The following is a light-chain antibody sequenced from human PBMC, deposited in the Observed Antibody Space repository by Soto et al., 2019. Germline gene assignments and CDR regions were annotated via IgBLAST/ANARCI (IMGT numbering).Light chain of an antibody. CDR1: QSISGW. Sequence: IQMTQSPSTLSASVGDRVTITCRASQSISGWLAWYQQKPGKAPKLLIYDVSSLGSGVPSRFSGRGSGTEFTLTISSLQPDDFATYYCQQYNGDSYTFGQGTQLQIK. CDR2: DVS. V-gene: IGKV1-5*01. CDR3: QQYNGDSYT. J-gene: IGKJ2*01.